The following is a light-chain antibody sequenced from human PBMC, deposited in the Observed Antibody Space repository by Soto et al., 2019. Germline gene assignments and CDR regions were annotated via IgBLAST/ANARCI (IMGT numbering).Light chain of an antibody. CDR1: QSVSSSY. Sequence: EKASLSCRASQSVSSSYLAWYQQKPGQAPRLLIYGASSRATGIPDRFSGSGSGTQSNLTIRRLEPDASALHYRHHYLKSCETLGPGTKVDIK. J-gene: IGKJ1*01. V-gene: IGKV3-20*01. CDR2: GAS. CDR3: HHYLKSCET.